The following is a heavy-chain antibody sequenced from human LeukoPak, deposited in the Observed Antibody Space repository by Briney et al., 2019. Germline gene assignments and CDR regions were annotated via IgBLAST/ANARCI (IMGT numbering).Heavy chain of an antibody. J-gene: IGHJ2*01. CDR1: GDSISSYY. D-gene: IGHD4-17*01. V-gene: IGHV4-59*01. Sequence: SETLSLTCTVSGDSISSYYWSWIRQPPGKGLEWIGDIYYSGSTNYNPSLKSRVTISVDTSKNQFSLKLSSVTAADTAVYYCATNTVTATYWYFDLWGRGTLVTVSS. CDR3: ATNTVTATYWYFDL. CDR2: IYYSGST.